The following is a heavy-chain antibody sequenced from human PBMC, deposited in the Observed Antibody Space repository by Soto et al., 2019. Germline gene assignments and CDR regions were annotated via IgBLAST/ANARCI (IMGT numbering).Heavy chain of an antibody. Sequence: GXSLKVSCKASGGTFSSFAINWVRQAPGQGPEWMGGTIPTLGTANYAQKFQGRVTIIADETTNTASLELTSLRSEDTAVYYCARGNALDIWGQGTTVTASS. J-gene: IGHJ6*02. CDR3: ARGNALDI. CDR1: GGTFSSFA. CDR2: TIPTLGTA. V-gene: IGHV1-69*13.